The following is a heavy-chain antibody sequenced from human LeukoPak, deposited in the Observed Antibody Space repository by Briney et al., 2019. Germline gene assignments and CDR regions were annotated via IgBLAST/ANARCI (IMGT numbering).Heavy chain of an antibody. V-gene: IGHV1-46*01. CDR1: GYTFTTYY. D-gene: IGHD3-22*01. Sequence: ASVKVSFKASGYTFTTYYLNWVRQAPGQGLEWMGIINPSGGNTIYAQKFEGRVTMTRDTSTSTVYMELSSLRSEDTAVYYCARGSAYYSYFDYWGQGTLVTVSS. J-gene: IGHJ4*02. CDR2: INPSGGNT. CDR3: ARGSAYYSYFDY.